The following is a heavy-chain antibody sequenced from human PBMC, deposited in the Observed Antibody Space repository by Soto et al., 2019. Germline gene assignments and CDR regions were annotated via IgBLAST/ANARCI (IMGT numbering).Heavy chain of an antibody. CDR1: GVSLSTSGVG. Sequence: QITLKESGPTLVKPTQTLTLTCTFSGVSLSTSGVGVGWIRQPPGKALEWLALIYWDDDKRYRPSLKSRLTVTKDTSKNQVVLTMTNMDPADTATYSWPPRRTGGSGSYYVDYWGQGTLVTVSS. J-gene: IGHJ4*02. D-gene: IGHD3-10*01. V-gene: IGHV2-5*02. CDR2: IYWDDDK. CDR3: PPRRTGGSGSYYVDY.